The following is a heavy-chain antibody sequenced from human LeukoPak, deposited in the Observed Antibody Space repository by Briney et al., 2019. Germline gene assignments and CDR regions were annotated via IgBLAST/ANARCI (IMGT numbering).Heavy chain of an antibody. J-gene: IGHJ4*02. CDR3: ATTQERWLQFGH. V-gene: IGHV1-2*02. D-gene: IGHD5-24*01. CDR1: GYTFTGYY. CDR2: INPNSGGT. Sequence: ASVKVSCKASGYTFTGYYMHWVRQAPGQGLGWMGWINPNSGGTNYAQKFQGRVTMTRDTSISTAYMELSRLRSDDTAVYYCATTQERWLQFGHWGQGTLVTVSS.